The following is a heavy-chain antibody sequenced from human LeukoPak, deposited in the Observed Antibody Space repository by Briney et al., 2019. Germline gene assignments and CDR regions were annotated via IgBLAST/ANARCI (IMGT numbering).Heavy chain of an antibody. CDR1: GYTFTSYG. J-gene: IGHJ6*03. D-gene: IGHD6-13*01. V-gene: IGHV1-18*01. CDR3: ARDRARYSSSWYYYYMDV. CDR2: ISAYNGNT. Sequence: ASVKVSCKASGYTFTSYGISWVRQAPGQGLEWMGWISAYNGNTNYAQKLQGRVTMTTDTSTSTAYMELRSLRSDDTAVYYCARDRARYSSSWYYYYMDVWGKGTTVTVSS.